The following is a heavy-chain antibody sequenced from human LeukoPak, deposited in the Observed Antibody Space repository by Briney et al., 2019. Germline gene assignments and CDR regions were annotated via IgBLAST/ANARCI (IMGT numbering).Heavy chain of an antibody. Sequence: SETLSLTCAVYVGPFSGYYWSWIRQPPGKGLEWIGEINHSGSTNYNSSLKSRVTISVDTSKNQFSLKLSSVTAADTAVYYCARGYYGSGSHCCHMDVWGKGTTITVS. CDR1: VGPFSGYY. CDR3: ARGYYGSGSHCCHMDV. V-gene: IGHV4-34*01. J-gene: IGHJ6*03. D-gene: IGHD3-10*01. CDR2: INHSGST.